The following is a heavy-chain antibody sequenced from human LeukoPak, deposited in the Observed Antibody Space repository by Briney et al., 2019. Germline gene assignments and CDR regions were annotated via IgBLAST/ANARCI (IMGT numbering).Heavy chain of an antibody. CDR2: ISGSGGKT. D-gene: IGHD2-8*01. CDR1: GFTFSNHA. CDR3: ARDNGEWRLNWFDH. J-gene: IGHJ5*02. Sequence: GGSLRLSCAASGFTFSNHAMSWARQAPGKGLEWVSAISGSGGKTYYADSVKGRFTISRDNSKNTLYLQMNSLRAEDTAVYYCARDNGEWRLNWFDHWGQGTLVTVSS. V-gene: IGHV3-23*01.